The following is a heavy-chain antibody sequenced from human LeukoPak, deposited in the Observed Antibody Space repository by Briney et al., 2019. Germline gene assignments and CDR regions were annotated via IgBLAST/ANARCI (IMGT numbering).Heavy chain of an antibody. J-gene: IGHJ6*03. D-gene: IGHD3-3*01. CDR3: ARRYYDFWSGPSYYYMDV. Sequence: ASVKVSCKASGYTFTSYAMHWVRQAPGQRLEWMGWINAGNGNTKYSQKFQGRVTITRDTSASTAYMELSSLRSEDTAVYYCARRYYDFWSGPSYYYMDVWGKGTTVTVSS. CDR1: GYTFTSYA. V-gene: IGHV1-3*01. CDR2: INAGNGNT.